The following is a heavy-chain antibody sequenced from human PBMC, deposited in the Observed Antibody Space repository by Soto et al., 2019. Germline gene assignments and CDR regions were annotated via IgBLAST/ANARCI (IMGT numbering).Heavy chain of an antibody. CDR1: GYTFTSYD. J-gene: IGHJ4*02. Sequence: ASVKVSCKASGYTFTSYDINWVRQATGQGLEWMGWMNPNSGNTGYAQKFQGRVTMTRNTSISTAYMELSSLRSEDTAVYYCARADYYDRSGYLLPCGYWGQGTLVTAPQ. CDR3: ARADYYDRSGYLLPCGY. V-gene: IGHV1-8*01. D-gene: IGHD3-22*01. CDR2: MNPNSGNT.